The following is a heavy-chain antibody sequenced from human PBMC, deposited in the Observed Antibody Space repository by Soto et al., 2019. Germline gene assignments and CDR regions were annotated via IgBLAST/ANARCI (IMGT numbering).Heavy chain of an antibody. CDR1: GFTFSDYY. D-gene: IGHD1-26*01. Sequence: PGGSVRLSCAASGFTFSDYYMSWIRQAPGKGLEWVSYISSSSSYTNYADSVKGRFTISRDNAKNSLYLQMNSLRAEDTAVYYCARHQWELLRGGFAYWGQGTLVTVSS. V-gene: IGHV3-11*03. J-gene: IGHJ4*02. CDR2: ISSSSSYT. CDR3: ARHQWELLRGGFAY.